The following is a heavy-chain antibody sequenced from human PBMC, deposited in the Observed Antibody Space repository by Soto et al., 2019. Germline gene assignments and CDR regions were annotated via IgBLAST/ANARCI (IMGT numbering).Heavy chain of an antibody. J-gene: IGHJ6*02. CDR2: IIPISGTA. D-gene: IGHD2-2*01. CDR1: GGTFSSYA. CDR3: ARSQGSSTSLEIYYYYYYGMDV. Sequence: QVQLVQSGAEVKKPGSSVKVSCKASGGTFSSYAISWVRQAPGQGLEWMGGIIPISGTANYAQKFQGRVKINGDESTSTAYMELSSLRAEDTAVYYCARSQGSSTSLEIYYYYYYGMDVWGQGTTVTVSS. V-gene: IGHV1-69*01.